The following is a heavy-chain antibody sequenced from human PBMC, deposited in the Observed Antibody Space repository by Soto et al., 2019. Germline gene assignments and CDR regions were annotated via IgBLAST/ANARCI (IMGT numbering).Heavy chain of an antibody. D-gene: IGHD1-7*01. J-gene: IGHJ6*03. CDR2: TYYRSRWYN. Sequence: PSQTLSLTCAISGGSVSSNSAAWKWIRQSPSRGLEWLGRTYYRSRWYNDYAVSVKSRITVNPDTSKNQFSLHLNSVTPEDTAVYYFSGSTSLQWYYMDVWDKGTTVTVSS. CDR1: GGSVSSNSAA. V-gene: IGHV6-1*01. CDR3: SGSTSLQWYYMDV.